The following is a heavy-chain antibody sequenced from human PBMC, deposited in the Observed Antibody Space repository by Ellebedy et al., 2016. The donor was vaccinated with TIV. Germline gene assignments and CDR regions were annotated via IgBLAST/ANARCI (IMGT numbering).Heavy chain of an antibody. CDR3: ARGGYCSGGSCYSYAFDI. CDR2: IKQDGSEK. Sequence: GGSLRLSCAASGFTFSSYWMSWVRQAPGKGLEWVANIKQDGSEKYYVDSVKGRFTISRENAKNSLYLQMNCLRAGDTAVYYCARGGYCSGGSCYSYAFDIWGQGTMVTVSS. CDR1: GFTFSSYW. V-gene: IGHV3-7*01. J-gene: IGHJ3*02. D-gene: IGHD2-15*01.